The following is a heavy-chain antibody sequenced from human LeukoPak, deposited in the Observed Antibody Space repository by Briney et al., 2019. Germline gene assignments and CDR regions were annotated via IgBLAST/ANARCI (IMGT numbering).Heavy chain of an antibody. Sequence: SETLSLTCAVSGGSISSGGYSWSWIRQPPGKGLEWIGYIYHSGSTYYNPSLKSRVTISVDRSRNQFSLKLSSVTAADTAVYYCARVDRVENYFDYWGQGTLVTVSS. CDR3: ARVDRVENYFDY. J-gene: IGHJ4*02. CDR1: GGSISSGGYS. D-gene: IGHD5-12*01. CDR2: IYHSGST. V-gene: IGHV4-30-2*01.